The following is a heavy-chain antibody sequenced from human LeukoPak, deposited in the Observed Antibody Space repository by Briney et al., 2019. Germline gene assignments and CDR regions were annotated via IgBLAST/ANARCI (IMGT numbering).Heavy chain of an antibody. Sequence: SVKVSCKASGGTFISYAISWVRQAPGQGLEWMGGIIPVFGTANYAQKFQGRVTITADGSTSTAYMELSSLRAEDTAVYYCARDGGSDSSGWFPNWFDPWGQGTLVTVSS. CDR2: IIPVFGTA. CDR3: ARDGGSDSSGWFPNWFDP. CDR1: GGTFISYA. V-gene: IGHV1-69*13. J-gene: IGHJ5*02. D-gene: IGHD6-19*01.